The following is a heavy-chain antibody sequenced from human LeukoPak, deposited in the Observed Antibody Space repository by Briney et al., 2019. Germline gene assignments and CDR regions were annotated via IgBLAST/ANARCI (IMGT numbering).Heavy chain of an antibody. CDR1: GYTFTGHY. V-gene: IGHV1-2*02. CDR2: INPNSGGT. D-gene: IGHD1/OR15-1a*01. J-gene: IGHJ4*02. Sequence: ASVKVSFKASGYTFTGHYMHWVRQAPGQGLEWMGWINPNSGGTNYAQKFQDRVTMTRDTSISTAYMEVSRLESDDTAVYYCARAPPRLGTGTLDWGRKPLHTVSS. CDR3: ARAPPRLGTGTLD.